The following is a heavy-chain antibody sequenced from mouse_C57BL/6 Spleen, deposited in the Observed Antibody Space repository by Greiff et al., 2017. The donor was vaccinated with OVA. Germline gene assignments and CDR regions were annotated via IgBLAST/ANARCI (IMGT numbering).Heavy chain of an antibody. CDR3: ARRSPYYYGSSYWYFDV. Sequence: VQLQQSGAELVRPGTSVKVSCKASGYAFTNYLIEWVKQRPGQGLEWIGVINPGSGGTNYNEKFKGKATLTADKSSSTAYMQLSSLTSEDSAVYFCARRSPYYYGSSYWYFDVWGTGTTVTVSS. V-gene: IGHV1-54*01. CDR1: GYAFTNYL. J-gene: IGHJ1*03. CDR2: INPGSGGT. D-gene: IGHD1-1*01.